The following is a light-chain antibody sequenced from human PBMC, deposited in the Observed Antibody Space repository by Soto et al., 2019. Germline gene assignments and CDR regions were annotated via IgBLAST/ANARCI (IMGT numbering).Light chain of an antibody. Sequence: QSVLTQPPSASGTHGQRVTISCSGSSSDIGSNTVSWYQQLPGTAPKLHIYSDNQRPSGVPDRFSGSKSGTSASLAISGLQSEDEADYYCAAWDDRLIGYVFGTGTKLTVL. CDR1: SSDIGSNT. CDR2: SDN. J-gene: IGLJ1*01. V-gene: IGLV1-44*01. CDR3: AAWDDRLIGYV.